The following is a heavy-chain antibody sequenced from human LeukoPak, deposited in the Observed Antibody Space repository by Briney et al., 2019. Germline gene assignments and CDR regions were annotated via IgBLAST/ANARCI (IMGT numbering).Heavy chain of an antibody. Sequence: GASVKVSCKASGGTFSSYAISWVRQAPGQGLEWMGGIIPIFGTANYAQKFQGRVTITADESTSTAYMELSSLRSEDTAVYYCARRDSRDGYSPFDYWGQGTLVTVSS. CDR1: GGTFSSYA. V-gene: IGHV1-69*13. J-gene: IGHJ4*02. CDR2: IIPIFGTA. D-gene: IGHD5-24*01. CDR3: ARRDSRDGYSPFDY.